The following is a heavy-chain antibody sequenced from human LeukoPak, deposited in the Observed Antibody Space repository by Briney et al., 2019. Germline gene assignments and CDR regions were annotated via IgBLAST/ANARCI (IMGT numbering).Heavy chain of an antibody. D-gene: IGHD6-19*01. CDR2: ISSSGSSI. J-gene: IGHJ5*02. CDR1: GFTFSSYE. CDR3: AREGSSGWYLRWFDP. V-gene: IGHV3-48*03. Sequence: GGSLRLSCAASGFTFSSYEMNWVRQAPGKGLEWVSYISSSGSSIYYADSVKGRFTISRDNAKNSLYLQMNSLRAEDTAVYYCAREGSSGWYLRWFDPWGQGTQVTVSS.